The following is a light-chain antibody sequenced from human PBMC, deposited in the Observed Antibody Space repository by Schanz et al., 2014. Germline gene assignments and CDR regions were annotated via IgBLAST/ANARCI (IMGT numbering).Light chain of an antibody. Sequence: EIVLTQSPGTLSLSPGERATLSCRASQTVSNNYLAWYQQKPGQAPRLLIYGASSRATGIPDRFRGSGSGTEFTLTITSLQSEDFAVYYCQQYNNWPPWTFGQGTKVEIK. CDR1: QTVSNNY. V-gene: IGKV3-20*01. CDR3: QQYNNWPPWT. J-gene: IGKJ1*01. CDR2: GAS.